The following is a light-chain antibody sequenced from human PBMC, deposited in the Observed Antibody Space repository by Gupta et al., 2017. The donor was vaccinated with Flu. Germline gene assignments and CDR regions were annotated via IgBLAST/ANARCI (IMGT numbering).Light chain of an antibody. J-gene: IGKJ1*01. CDR1: QSLLHSNGYNY. V-gene: IGKV2-28*01. CDR2: LGS. CDR3: RRALQTRRT. Sequence: DIVMTQSPLSLPVTPGEPASISCRSSQSLLHSNGYNYLDWYLQKPGQSPQLLIYLGSNRASGVPDRFSGSGSGTDFTLKISIVDAEDVGVYYCRRALQTRRTFGQGTKLEIK.